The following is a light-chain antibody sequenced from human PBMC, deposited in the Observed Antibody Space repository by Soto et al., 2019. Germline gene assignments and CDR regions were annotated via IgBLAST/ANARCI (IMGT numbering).Light chain of an antibody. CDR1: QTIKTY. CDR2: AAS. Sequence: DIQMTQSPSPLSASVGDSVTITCRASQTIKTYLNWYRHKPGKAPELLIYAASRLQSGVASRFSGSGSGTYFILTISSLQPDDLATYYCQQTSTAPGTFGQGTKVEI. V-gene: IGKV1-39*01. CDR3: QQTSTAPGT. J-gene: IGKJ1*01.